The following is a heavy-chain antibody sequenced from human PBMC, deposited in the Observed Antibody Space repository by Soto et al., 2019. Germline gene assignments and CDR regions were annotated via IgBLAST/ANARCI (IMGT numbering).Heavy chain of an antibody. V-gene: IGHV4-34*01. Sequence: SETLSLTCAVYCGSFSGYYWSWIRQPPGKGLEWIGEISHSGSTNYNPSLKSRVTISVDTSKNHFSLKLSSVTAADTAVYYCARGQRGYSYGLPLSQDAFDIWGQGAMVPVSS. D-gene: IGHD5-18*01. J-gene: IGHJ3*02. CDR1: CGSFSGYY. CDR2: ISHSGST. CDR3: ARGQRGYSYGLPLSQDAFDI.